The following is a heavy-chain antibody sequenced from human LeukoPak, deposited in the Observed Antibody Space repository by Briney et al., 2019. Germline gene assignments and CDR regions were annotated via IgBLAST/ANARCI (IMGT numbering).Heavy chain of an antibody. Sequence: GGSLRLSCAASGFTFTTYWMTWVRRAPGKGLEWVANIKQDGSATYYADSMKGRFTISRDNAKNSLYLQMNSLRADDTAVYYCATSLDTAGGPYWGQGTLVTVSS. CDR2: IKQDGSAT. CDR1: GFTFTTYW. V-gene: IGHV3-7*01. CDR3: ATSLDTAGGPY. D-gene: IGHD5-18*01. J-gene: IGHJ4*02.